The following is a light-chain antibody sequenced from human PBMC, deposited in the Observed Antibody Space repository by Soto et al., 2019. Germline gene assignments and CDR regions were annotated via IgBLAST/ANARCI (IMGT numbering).Light chain of an antibody. V-gene: IGKV2-28*01. CDR3: MQVLPTPYT. J-gene: IGKJ2*01. Sequence: EIVMTQSPLSLPVTPGEPASVSCRSSQSLLHSDGKNYLSWYLQRPGQSPQLLIYWGSFRASGVSDRFSGSGSGTDFTLKISRVEAEDVGTYYYMQVLPTPYTFGQGTKLEIK. CDR2: WGS. CDR1: QSLLHSDGKNY.